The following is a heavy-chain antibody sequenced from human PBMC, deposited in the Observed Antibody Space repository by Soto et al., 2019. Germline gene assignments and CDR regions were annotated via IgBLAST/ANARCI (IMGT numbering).Heavy chain of an antibody. Sequence: GASVKVSCKASGYTFTSYGISWVRQAPGQGLEWMGWISAYNGNTNYAQKLQGRVTMTTDTSTSTAYMELRSLRSDDTAVYYRARDHRGYCSSTSCYGSYWFDPWGQGTLVTVSS. CDR1: GYTFTSYG. CDR2: ISAYNGNT. D-gene: IGHD2-2*01. V-gene: IGHV1-18*01. CDR3: ARDHRGYCSSTSCYGSYWFDP. J-gene: IGHJ5*02.